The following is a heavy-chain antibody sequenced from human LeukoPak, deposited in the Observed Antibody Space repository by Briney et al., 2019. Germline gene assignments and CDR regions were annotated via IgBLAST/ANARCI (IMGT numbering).Heavy chain of an antibody. D-gene: IGHD6-13*01. CDR3: ARDLHLGSSWGYYMDV. J-gene: IGHJ6*03. Sequence: ASVNVSCKASGYTFTSYAMHWVRQAPGHRLEWMGWINACNGNTKYSQEFQGRVTITRDTSASTAYMELSSLRSEDMAVYYCARDLHLGSSWGYYMDVWGKGTTVTVSS. CDR1: GYTFTSYA. V-gene: IGHV1-3*03. CDR2: INACNGNT.